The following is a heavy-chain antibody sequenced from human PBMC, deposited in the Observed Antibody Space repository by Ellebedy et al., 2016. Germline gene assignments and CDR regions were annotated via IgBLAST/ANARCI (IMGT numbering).Heavy chain of an antibody. CDR3: ARGEASQWQQLLGDYYYYMDV. CDR1: GYTFTSYD. CDR2: MNPNSGNT. Sequence: ASVKVSCKASGYTFTSYDINWVRQATGQGLEWMGWMNPNSGNTGYSQKFQGRVTMTRNTSISTAYMELSSLRSEDTAVYYCARGEASQWQQLLGDYYYYMDVWGKGTTVTVSS. V-gene: IGHV1-8*01. D-gene: IGHD6-13*01. J-gene: IGHJ6*03.